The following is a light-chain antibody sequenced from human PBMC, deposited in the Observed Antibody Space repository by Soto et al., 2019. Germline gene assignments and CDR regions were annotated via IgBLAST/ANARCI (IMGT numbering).Light chain of an antibody. CDR1: QDISNH. CDR2: DAS. V-gene: IGKV1-33*01. Sequence: DIQMTQSPPSLSASVGDRVTITCLASQDISNHLNWYQQKPGKAPKLQIYDASNLETGVPSRISGSGSGTDFTFTISSLQPEDIATYYCQQYDTLPVTFGPGTKVDIK. J-gene: IGKJ3*01. CDR3: QQYDTLPVT.